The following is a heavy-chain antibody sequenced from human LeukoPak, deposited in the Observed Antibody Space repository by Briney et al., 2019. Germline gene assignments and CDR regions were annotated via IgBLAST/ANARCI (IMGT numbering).Heavy chain of an antibody. CDR1: GFTFSSYS. D-gene: IGHD6-13*01. Sequence: GGSLRLSCAASGFTFSSYSMNWVRQAPGKGLEWVSSISSSSSYIYYADSEKGRFTISRDNAKNSLYLQMNSLRAEDTAVYYCARDRSESGIAAAGDDYWGQGTLVTVSS. V-gene: IGHV3-21*01. CDR3: ARDRSESGIAAAGDDY. J-gene: IGHJ4*02. CDR2: ISSSSSYI.